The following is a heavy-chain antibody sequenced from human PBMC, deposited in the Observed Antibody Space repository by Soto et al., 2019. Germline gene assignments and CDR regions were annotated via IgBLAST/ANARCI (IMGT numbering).Heavy chain of an antibody. V-gene: IGHV1-69*13. CDR1: GGTFSSYA. CDR3: ARAYTSSWYREQRYYYGTDV. D-gene: IGHD6-13*01. CDR2: IIPIFGTA. J-gene: IGHJ6*04. Sequence: ASVKVSCKASGGTFSSYAISWVRQAPGQGLEWMGGIIPIFGTANYAQKFQGRVTITADESTSTAYMELSSLRSEDTAVYYCARAYTSSWYREQRYYYGTDVWGKGTKATVSS.